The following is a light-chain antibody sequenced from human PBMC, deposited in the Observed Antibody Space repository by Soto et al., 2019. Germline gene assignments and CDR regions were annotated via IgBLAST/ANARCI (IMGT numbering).Light chain of an antibody. CDR1: SSNIGAGYD. CDR2: GNS. CDR3: QSYDSSLSGYV. Sequence: QSVLTQPPSVSGAPGQRVTISCTGSSSNIGAGYDVHWYHQLPGTAPKLLIYGNSNRTSGVPDRFSGSKSGTSASLAITGLQAEDEADYYCQSYDSSLSGYVFGTGTKVTVL. J-gene: IGLJ1*01. V-gene: IGLV1-40*01.